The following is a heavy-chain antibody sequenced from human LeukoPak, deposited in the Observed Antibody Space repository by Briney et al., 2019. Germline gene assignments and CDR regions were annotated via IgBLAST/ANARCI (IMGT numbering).Heavy chain of an antibody. CDR1: GFTFSSYS. CDR3: AREAPAPTTSITMVQGFELFDDSGY. CDR2: ISSSSSTI. J-gene: IGHJ4*02. Sequence: GGSLRLSCAASGFTFSSYSMNWVRQAPGKGLEWVSYISSSSSTIYYADSVKGRFTISRDNAKNSLYLQMNSLRDEDTAVYYCAREAPAPTTSITMVQGFELFDDSGYWGQGTLVTVSS. V-gene: IGHV3-48*02. D-gene: IGHD3-10*01.